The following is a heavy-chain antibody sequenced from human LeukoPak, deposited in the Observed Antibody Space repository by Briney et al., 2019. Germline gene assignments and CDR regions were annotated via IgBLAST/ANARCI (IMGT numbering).Heavy chain of an antibody. Sequence: GGSLRLSCAASGFTFSRYWMHWVRQAPGKGLLWVSRINSDGSSTYYADSVKGRFTTSRDNAKNALHLQMNSLTAEDTAVYYCVLDLFSSFAFDIWGKGQWSPSLQ. CDR2: INSDGSST. J-gene: IGHJ3*02. CDR3: VLDLFSSFAFDI. CDR1: GFTFSRYW. D-gene: IGHD3/OR15-3a*01. V-gene: IGHV3-74*01.